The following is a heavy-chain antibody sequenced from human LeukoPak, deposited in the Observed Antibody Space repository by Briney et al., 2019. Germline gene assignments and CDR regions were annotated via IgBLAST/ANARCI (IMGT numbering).Heavy chain of an antibody. CDR2: INHSGST. CDR1: GGSFSGYY. D-gene: IGHD2-21*02. J-gene: IGHJ4*02. V-gene: IGHV4-34*01. Sequence: TSETLSLTCAVYGGSFSGYYWSWIRQPPGKGLEWIGEINHSGSTNYNPSLKSRVTISVDTSKNQFSLKLSSVTAADTAVYYCARVVTAPTHYFDYWGQGTPVTVSS. CDR3: ARVVTAPTHYFDY.